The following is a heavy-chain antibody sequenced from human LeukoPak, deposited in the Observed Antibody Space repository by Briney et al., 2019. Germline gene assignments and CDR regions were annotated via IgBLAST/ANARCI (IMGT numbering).Heavy chain of an antibody. J-gene: IGHJ4*02. D-gene: IGHD3-9*01. V-gene: IGHV1-69*04. CDR1: GGTFSSYA. CDR2: IIPILGIA. Sequence: SVKVSCKASGGTFSSYAISWVRQAPGQGLEWMGRIIPILGIANYAQKFQGRVTIPADKSTSTAYMELSSLRSEDTAVYYCARASGYDILTGSPFDYWGQGTLVTVSS. CDR3: ARASGYDILTGSPFDY.